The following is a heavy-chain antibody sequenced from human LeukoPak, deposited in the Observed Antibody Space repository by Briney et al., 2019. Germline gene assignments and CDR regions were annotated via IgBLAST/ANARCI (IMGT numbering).Heavy chain of an antibody. J-gene: IGHJ4*02. Sequence: GGSLRLSCAASGFTFSSYAMSWVRQAPGKGLEWVSGISGSGDNTYYADSVKGRFTISRDNSKNTLYLQMNSLRAEDTAVYHCANGWSPDYWGRGTLVTVSS. CDR3: ANGWSPDY. CDR1: GFTFSSYA. D-gene: IGHD2-15*01. CDR2: ISGSGDNT. V-gene: IGHV3-23*01.